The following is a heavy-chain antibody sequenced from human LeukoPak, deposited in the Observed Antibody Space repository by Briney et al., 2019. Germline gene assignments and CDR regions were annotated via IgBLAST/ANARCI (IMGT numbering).Heavy chain of an antibody. V-gene: IGHV3-53*01. CDR3: ARDWYDSSGYYEDY. CDR2: IYSGGST. D-gene: IGHD3-22*01. CDR1: GFTVSSNY. J-gene: IGHJ4*02. Sequence: GGSLRLSCAASGFTVSSNYMSWVRQAPGKGLEWVPVIYSGGSTYYADSVKGRFTISRDNSKNTLYLQMNSLRAEDTAVYYCARDWYDSSGYYEDYWGQGTLVTVSS.